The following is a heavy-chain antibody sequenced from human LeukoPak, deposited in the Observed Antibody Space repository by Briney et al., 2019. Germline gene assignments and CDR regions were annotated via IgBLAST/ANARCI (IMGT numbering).Heavy chain of an antibody. CDR2: IYWDSSSV. D-gene: IGHD2-2*01. V-gene: IGHV3-9*01. Sequence: GRSLRLSCTVSEFIFDDFAMHWVRQAPGKGLEWVSGIYWDSSSVDYADSVKGRFTISRDNAKNALHLQMNRLTDEDTAVYYCARVSVCSFTSCYSVFDYLGQGTLVTVSS. CDR3: ARVSVCSFTSCYSVFDY. J-gene: IGHJ4*02. CDR1: EFIFDDFA.